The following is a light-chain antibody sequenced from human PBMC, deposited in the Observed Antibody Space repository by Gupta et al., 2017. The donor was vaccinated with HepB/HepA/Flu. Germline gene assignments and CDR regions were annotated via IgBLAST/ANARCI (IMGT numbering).Light chain of an antibody. CDR3: QQNDSNPPFT. J-gene: IGKJ4*01. CDR2: AAS. V-gene: IGKV1-39*01. CDR1: QSISSY. Sequence: DIQMTQSPSSLSASVGDRVTITCRASQSISSYLNWYQQKPGKAPKLLIYAASSLQSGVPSRFSGSGCGTDFSLTISSRQPEDFAAYYCQQNDSNPPFTFGRGTKVDIK.